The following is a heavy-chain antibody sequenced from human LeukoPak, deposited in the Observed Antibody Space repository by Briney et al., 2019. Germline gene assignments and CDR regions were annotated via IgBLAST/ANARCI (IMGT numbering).Heavy chain of an antibody. CDR2: ISSNGGST. CDR1: GFTFSSYA. Sequence: GGSPRLSCAASGFTFSSYAMHWVRQAPGKGLEYVSAISSNGGSTYYANSVKGRFTISRDNSKNTLYLQMGSLRAEDMAVYYCARVYDFWSGYPNSGYMAVWGKGTTVTVSS. CDR3: ARVYDFWSGYPNSGYMAV. D-gene: IGHD3-3*01. J-gene: IGHJ6*03. V-gene: IGHV3-64*01.